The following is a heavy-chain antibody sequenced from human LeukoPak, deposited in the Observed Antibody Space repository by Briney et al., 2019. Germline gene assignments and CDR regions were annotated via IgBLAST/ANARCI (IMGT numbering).Heavy chain of an antibody. CDR1: GYTFTSYA. D-gene: IGHD6-19*01. CDR3: ARNFVNSSGWYRHYYYYGMDV. V-gene: IGHV7-4-1*02. CDR2: INTNTGNP. Sequence: ASVKVSCKASGYTFTSYAMNWVRQAPGQGLEWMGWINTNTGNPTYAQGFTGRFVLSLDTSVSTAYLQISSLKAEDTAVYYCARNFVNSSGWYRHYYYYGMDVWGQGTTVTVSS. J-gene: IGHJ6*02.